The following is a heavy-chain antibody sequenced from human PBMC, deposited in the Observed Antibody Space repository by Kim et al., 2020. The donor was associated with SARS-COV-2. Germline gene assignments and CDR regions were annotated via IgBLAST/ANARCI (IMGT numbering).Heavy chain of an antibody. CDR2: IDPSDSYT. V-gene: IGHV5-10-1*01. CDR1: GYSFTSYW. D-gene: IGHD6-6*01. CDR3: ASYWRRADSPSAFDI. Sequence: GESLKISCKGSGYSFTSYWISWVRQMPGKGLEWMGRIDPSDSYTNYSPSFQGHVTISADKSISPAYLQWSSLTASYTAMYSCASYWRRADSPSAFDIWGQ. J-gene: IGHJ3*02.